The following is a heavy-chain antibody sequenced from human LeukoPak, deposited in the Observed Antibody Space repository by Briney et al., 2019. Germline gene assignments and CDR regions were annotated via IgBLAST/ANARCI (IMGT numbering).Heavy chain of an antibody. J-gene: IGHJ3*02. CDR2: ISYDGSNK. D-gene: IGHD6-13*01. V-gene: IGHV3-30*18. CDR1: GFTFSSYG. Sequence: PGGSLRLSCAASGFTFSSYGMHWVRQAPGKGLEWVAVISYDGSNKYYADSVKGRFTISRDNSKNTLYLQMNSLRPEDTAVYYCAKGDGAAAEKGHDAFDIWGKGTMVTISS. CDR3: AKGDGAAAEKGHDAFDI.